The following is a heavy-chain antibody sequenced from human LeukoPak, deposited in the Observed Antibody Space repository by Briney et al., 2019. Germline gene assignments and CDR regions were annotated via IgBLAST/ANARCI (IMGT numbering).Heavy chain of an antibody. CDR1: GFTFSSYA. J-gene: IGHJ6*02. CDR3: ARQRLDSFRGMEL. Sequence: PGGSLRLSCAASGFTFSSYAMSWVRQAPGKGLEWVSAISGSGGSTYYADSVKGRFTISRDNSKNTLYLQMNSLRAEDTAVYYCARQRLDSFRGMELWGQGTTVTVSS. D-gene: IGHD1-1*01. V-gene: IGHV3-23*01. CDR2: ISGSGGST.